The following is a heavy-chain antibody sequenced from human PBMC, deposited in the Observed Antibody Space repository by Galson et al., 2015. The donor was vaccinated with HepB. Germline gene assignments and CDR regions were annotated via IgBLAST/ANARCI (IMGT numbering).Heavy chain of an antibody. D-gene: IGHD3-9*01. J-gene: IGHJ6*02. CDR3: AGVRYFDWLLPYGMDV. V-gene: IGHV3-48*02. CDR2: ISSSSSTI. CDR1: GFTFSSYS. Sequence: SLRLSCAASGFTFSSYSMNWVRQAPGKGLEWVSYISSSSSTIYYADSVKGRFTISRDNAKNSLYLQMNSLRDEDTAVYYCAGVRYFDWLLPYGMDVWGQGTTVTVSS.